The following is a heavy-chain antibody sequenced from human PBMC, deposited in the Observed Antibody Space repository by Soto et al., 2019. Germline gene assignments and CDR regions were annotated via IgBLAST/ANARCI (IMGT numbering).Heavy chain of an antibody. V-gene: IGHV4-59*08. Sequence: QVQLQESGPGLVRPSETLSLTCTVSAASISSYYWTWIRQPPGKGLEWIGHMYNSEDTKYNPSLKSRVPMSVHTSKNQFSLKLTSLTAADSAIYYCVRHATDRHGNAEDWYFDLWGRGTLVTVSS. J-gene: IGHJ2*01. CDR3: VRHATDRHGNAEDWYFDL. CDR1: AASISSYY. CDR2: MYNSEDT. D-gene: IGHD2-15*01.